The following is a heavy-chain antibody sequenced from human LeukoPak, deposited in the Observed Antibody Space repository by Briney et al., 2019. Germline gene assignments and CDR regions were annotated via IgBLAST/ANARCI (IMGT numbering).Heavy chain of an antibody. Sequence: ETLSLTCTVSGGSIRSYYWSWVRQPPGKGLEWIGYIYYSGSTNFNPSLKSRVTISVDTSKNQFSLKLSSVTAADTAVYYCARGGLEYQLLSYFDYWGQGTLVTVSS. CDR3: ARGGLEYQLLSYFDY. CDR2: IYYSGST. V-gene: IGHV4-59*01. J-gene: IGHJ4*02. CDR1: GGSIRSYY. D-gene: IGHD2-2*01.